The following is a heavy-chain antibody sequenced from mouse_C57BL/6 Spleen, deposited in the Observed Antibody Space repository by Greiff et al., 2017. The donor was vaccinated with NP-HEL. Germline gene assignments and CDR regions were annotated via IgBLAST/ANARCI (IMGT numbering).Heavy chain of an antibody. V-gene: IGHV1-52*01. CDR3: ARRGYYDYDGAMDY. J-gene: IGHJ4*01. CDR1: GYTFTSYW. D-gene: IGHD2-4*01. CDR2: IDPSDSET. Sequence: QVQLQQSGAELVRPGSSVKLSCKASGYTFTSYWMHWVKQRPIQGLEWIGNIDPSDSETHYNQKFKDKATLTVDKSSSTAYMQLSSLTSEDSAVYYCARRGYYDYDGAMDYWGQGTSVTVSS.